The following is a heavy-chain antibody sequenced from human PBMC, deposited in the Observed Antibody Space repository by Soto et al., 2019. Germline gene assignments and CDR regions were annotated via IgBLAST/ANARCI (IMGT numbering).Heavy chain of an antibody. V-gene: IGHV4-34*01. D-gene: IGHD6-13*01. CDR2: INHSGST. CDR1: GGSFSGYY. Sequence: KTSETLSLTCAVYGGSFSGYYWSWIRQPPGKGLEWIGEINHSGSTNYNPSLKSRVTISVDTSKNQFSLKLSSVTAADTAVYYCATAYSSSWYPWGMDVWGQGTTVTVSS. J-gene: IGHJ6*02. CDR3: ATAYSSSWYPWGMDV.